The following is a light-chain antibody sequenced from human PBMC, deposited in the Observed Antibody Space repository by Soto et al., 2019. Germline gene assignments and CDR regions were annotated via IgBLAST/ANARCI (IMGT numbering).Light chain of an antibody. CDR1: SSNIGSNY. CDR3: AAWDDSLSGWV. CDR2: RNN. Sequence: QSALTQPPSASGTPGQRVTISCSGSSSNIGSNYVYWYQQLPGTAPKLLIYRNNQRPSGVPDRFSGSKSGTSASLAISGLRSEDEADYYCAAWDDSLSGWVVGGGTKVTVL. J-gene: IGLJ3*02. V-gene: IGLV1-47*01.